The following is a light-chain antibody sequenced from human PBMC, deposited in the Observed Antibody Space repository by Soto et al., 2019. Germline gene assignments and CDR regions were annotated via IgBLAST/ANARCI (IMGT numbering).Light chain of an antibody. CDR1: NSNIGINA. Sequence: QSVLTQPPSASGTPGQRVTISCSGSNSNIGINAVTWYQQLPGTAPRILIHSDHQRPSGVPDRFSGSKSATSASLAISGLQSEDEATYHCAVWDDSLNGYVFGTGTKLTVL. CDR2: SDH. V-gene: IGLV1-44*01. J-gene: IGLJ1*01. CDR3: AVWDDSLNGYV.